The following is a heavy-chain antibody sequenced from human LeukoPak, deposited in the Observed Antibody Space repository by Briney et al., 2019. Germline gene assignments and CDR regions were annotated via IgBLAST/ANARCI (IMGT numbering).Heavy chain of an antibody. CDR1: GFTFSTYG. V-gene: IGHV3-23*01. CDR3: ARATYYYGSGSYSNFDY. Sequence: GGSLRLSCEASGFTFSTYGMSWVRQAPGKGLEWVSAISGSGGSTYYADSVKGRVTISRDNSKNTLYLQVNSLRVEDTAVYYCARATYYYGSGSYSNFDYWGQGTLVTVSS. D-gene: IGHD3-10*01. CDR2: ISGSGGST. J-gene: IGHJ4*02.